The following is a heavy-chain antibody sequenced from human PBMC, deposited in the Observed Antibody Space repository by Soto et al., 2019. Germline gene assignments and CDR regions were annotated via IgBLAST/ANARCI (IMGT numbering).Heavy chain of an antibody. Sequence: RGSLRLSCAASGFTFSSYAMSWVRQAPGKGLEWVSAISGSGGSTYYADSVKGRFTISRDNSKNTLYLQMNSLRAEDTAVYYCAKEGPFGVVISYYFDYWGQGTLVTVSS. V-gene: IGHV3-23*01. CDR3: AKEGPFGVVISYYFDY. J-gene: IGHJ4*02. CDR1: GFTFSSYA. D-gene: IGHD3-3*01. CDR2: ISGSGGST.